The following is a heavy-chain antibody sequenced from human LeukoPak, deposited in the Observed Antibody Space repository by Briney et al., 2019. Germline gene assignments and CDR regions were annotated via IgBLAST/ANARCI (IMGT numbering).Heavy chain of an antibody. Sequence: GASVKVSCKASGGSFSSYVITWVRQAPGQGLEWMGRIIPLLGVSNFAQKFQGRVTITADKSTNTAHMELSRLESGDTAVYYCTREWSHGGGCSSTSCHSFHAFDIWGQGTMVTVSP. CDR2: IIPLLGVS. V-gene: IGHV1-69*04. D-gene: IGHD2-2*01. CDR1: GGSFSSYV. CDR3: TREWSHGGGCSSTSCHSFHAFDI. J-gene: IGHJ3*02.